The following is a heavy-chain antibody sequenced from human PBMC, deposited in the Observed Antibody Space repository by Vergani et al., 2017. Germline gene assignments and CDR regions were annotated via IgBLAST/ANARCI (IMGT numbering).Heavy chain of an antibody. J-gene: IGHJ4*02. V-gene: IGHV1-18*01. Sequence: QVQLVQSGAEVKKPGASVKVSCKASGYTFTSYGISWVRQAPGQGLEWMGWIGAYNGNTNYAQKLQGRVTMTTDTSTSTAYMELRSLRSDDTAVYYCARALVTMVRGVIITDYFDYWGQGTLVTVSS. D-gene: IGHD3-10*01. CDR2: IGAYNGNT. CDR3: ARALVTMVRGVIITDYFDY. CDR1: GYTFTSYG.